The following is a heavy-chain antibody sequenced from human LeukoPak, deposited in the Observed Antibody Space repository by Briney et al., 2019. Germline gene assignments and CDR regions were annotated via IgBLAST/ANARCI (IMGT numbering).Heavy chain of an antibody. V-gene: IGHV3-30*02. J-gene: IGHJ6*03. Sequence: GGSLRLSCAASGFTFSSYGMHWVRQAPGKGLEWVAFIRYDGSNKYYADSVKGRFTISRDNSKNTLYLQMNSLRAEDTAVYYCAKEASYYEGYYYYYYMDVWGKGTTVTVSS. CDR2: IRYDGSNK. CDR3: AKEASYYEGYYYYYYMDV. D-gene: IGHD3-3*01. CDR1: GFTFSSYG.